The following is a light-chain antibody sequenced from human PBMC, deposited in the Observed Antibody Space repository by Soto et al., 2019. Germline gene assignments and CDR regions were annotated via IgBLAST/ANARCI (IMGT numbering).Light chain of an antibody. CDR2: EVS. Sequence: QSALTQPPSASGSPGQSVTISCTGTSSDVGGYNYVSWYQQHPGKAPKLMIYEVSKRPSGVPDRFSGSKSGNTASLTVSGLQAEDEDDYYCSSYAGRNIWGYVFGTGTKLTVL. CDR3: SSYAGRNIWGYV. CDR1: SSDVGGYNY. J-gene: IGLJ1*01. V-gene: IGLV2-8*01.